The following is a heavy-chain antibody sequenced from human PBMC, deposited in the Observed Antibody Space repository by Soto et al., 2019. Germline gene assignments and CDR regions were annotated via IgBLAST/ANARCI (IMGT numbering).Heavy chain of an antibody. V-gene: IGHV1-24*01. Sequence: ASVKVSWKVSGYTLTRLSMHWVRQAPGKGLEWMGGFDPEDDETTYAEKFQGRVTMTEDTSTDTAYLELGSLRSEDTAVYYCTTDRGYSGSRFDYWGQGTLVTVSS. CDR1: GYTLTRLS. CDR3: TTDRGYSGSRFDY. D-gene: IGHD1-26*01. J-gene: IGHJ4*02. CDR2: FDPEDDET.